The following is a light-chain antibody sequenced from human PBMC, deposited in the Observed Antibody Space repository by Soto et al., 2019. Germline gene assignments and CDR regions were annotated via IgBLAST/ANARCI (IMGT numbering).Light chain of an antibody. CDR3: LQTLQFPYT. CDR1: QSLLNSNGKTS. Sequence: IVMTQTPLSLSVTPGQSASISCKSSQSLLNSNGKTSLYWYLQKPGQPPHLLINEVSNRFAGVPDLCICRGSGTYYTLKISRVEADDVVVYYCLQTLQFPYTFCQGTKVEIK. CDR2: EVS. J-gene: IGKJ2*01. V-gene: IGKV2D-29*01.